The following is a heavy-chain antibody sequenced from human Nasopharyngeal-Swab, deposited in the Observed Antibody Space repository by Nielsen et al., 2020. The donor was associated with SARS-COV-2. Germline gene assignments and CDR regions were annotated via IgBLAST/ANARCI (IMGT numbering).Heavy chain of an antibody. D-gene: IGHD6-19*01. V-gene: IGHV3-74*01. CDR2: INRDGSST. Sequence: GGSLRLSCAASGFTFSSYAMHWVRQAPGKGLVWVSRINRDGSSTSYADSVKGRFTISRENAKNTLYLQMNSLRVEDTAVYYCARETAVAGDYYCDYWGQGTLVAVSS. J-gene: IGHJ4*02. CDR1: GFTFSSYA. CDR3: ARETAVAGDYYCDY.